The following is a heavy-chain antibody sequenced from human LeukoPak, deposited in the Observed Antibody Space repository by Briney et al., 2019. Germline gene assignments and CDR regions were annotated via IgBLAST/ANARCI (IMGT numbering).Heavy chain of an antibody. CDR3: ARDGGSFFAFDI. CDR1: GFTFSSYS. V-gene: IGHV3-21*01. J-gene: IGHJ3*02. D-gene: IGHD2-15*01. Sequence: GGSLRLSCAAPGFTFSSYSMNWVRQAPGKGLEWVSSISSSSSYIYYADSVKGRFTISRDNAKNSLYLQMNSLRAEDTAVYYCARDGGSFFAFDIWGQGTMVTVSS. CDR2: ISSSSSYI.